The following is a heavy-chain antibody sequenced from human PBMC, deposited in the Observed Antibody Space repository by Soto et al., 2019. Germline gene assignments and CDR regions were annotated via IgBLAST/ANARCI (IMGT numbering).Heavy chain of an antibody. D-gene: IGHD5-18*01. J-gene: IGHJ4*02. CDR1: GFTFTSSA. V-gene: IGHV1-58*01. CDR2: IVVSSGNT. Sequence: GASVKVSCKASGFTFTSSAVQWVRQARGQRLEWIGWIVVSSGNTNYAQKFQERVTITRDMSTSTAYMELSSLRSEDTAVYYCAAGRPYGYNMHWGQGTLVTVSS. CDR3: AAGRPYGYNMH.